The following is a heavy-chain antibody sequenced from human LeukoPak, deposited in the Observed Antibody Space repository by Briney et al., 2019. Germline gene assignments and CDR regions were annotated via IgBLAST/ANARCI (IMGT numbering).Heavy chain of an antibody. V-gene: IGHV4-38-2*01. D-gene: IGHD2-2*02. Sequence: SETLSLTCSVSGYSISSGYSWGWIRQPPGKGLQWIGSIHHSGSTDYNPSLKSRVTISVDTSKNQFSLKLSSVTAADTAVYYCARPATYCSSTSCCTLARELAFDIWGQGTMVTVSS. CDR1: GYSISSGYS. J-gene: IGHJ3*02. CDR3: ARPATYCSSTSCCTLARELAFDI. CDR2: IHHSGST.